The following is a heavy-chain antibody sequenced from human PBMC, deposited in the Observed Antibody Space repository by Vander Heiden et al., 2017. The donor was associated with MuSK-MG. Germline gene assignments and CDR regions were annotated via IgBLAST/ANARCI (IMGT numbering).Heavy chain of an antibody. CDR1: GFTFSSYS. V-gene: IGHV3-21*01. D-gene: IGHD3-10*01. J-gene: IGHJ2*01. Sequence: EVQLVESGGGLVKPGGSLRLSCEASGFTFSSYSMNWVRQATGKGLEWVSSISSTRTYIYSADSLKGRFTISRDNAKNSVYLQMNSLRAEDTAIYYCTRGITMVRGVVISDWYFDLWGRGTLVTVSS. CDR2: ISSTRTYI. CDR3: TRGITMVRGVVISDWYFDL.